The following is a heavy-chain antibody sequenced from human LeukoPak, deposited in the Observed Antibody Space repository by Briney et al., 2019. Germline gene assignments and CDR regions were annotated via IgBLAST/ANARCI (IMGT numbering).Heavy chain of an antibody. D-gene: IGHD3-16*01. Sequence: SETLSLTCTVSGGSISSYYWSWIRQPPGKGREWLGYIYYSGSTNYNPSLKSRVTISVDTPKNQFSLKLSSVTAADTAVYYCARDKEGDNWPPYFDYGGQGTLVTVSS. J-gene: IGHJ4*02. CDR1: GGSISSYY. CDR3: ARDKEGDNWPPYFDY. CDR2: IYYSGST. V-gene: IGHV4-59*01.